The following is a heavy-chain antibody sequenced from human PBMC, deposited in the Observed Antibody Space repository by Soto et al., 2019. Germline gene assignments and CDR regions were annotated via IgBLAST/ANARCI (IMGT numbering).Heavy chain of an antibody. D-gene: IGHD6-19*01. CDR3: AGVPTKSAVAGTPWFDP. V-gene: IGHV1-3*01. Sequence: ASVKVSCKASGYTFTSYAMHWVRQAPAQRFEWMGWINAGNGNTKYSQKFQGRVTITRDTSASTAYMELSSLRSEDTAVYYCAGVPTKSAVAGTPWFDPWGQGTLVTVSS. J-gene: IGHJ5*02. CDR1: GYTFTSYA. CDR2: INAGNGNT.